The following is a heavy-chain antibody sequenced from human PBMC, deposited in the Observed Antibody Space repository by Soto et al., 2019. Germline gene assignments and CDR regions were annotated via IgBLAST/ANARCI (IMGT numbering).Heavy chain of an antibody. Sequence: GGSLRLSCTASGFTFGDYALSWVRQAAGKGLEWVAFIRSNAYGGTTEYAASVRGRFTFSRDDSKGIAYLQMNSLKTEDTAVYYCTTTPNVPIDYWGQGTLVTVSS. J-gene: IGHJ4*02. CDR3: TTTPNVPIDY. V-gene: IGHV3-49*04. D-gene: IGHD6-6*01. CDR1: GFTFGDYA. CDR2: IRSNAYGGTT.